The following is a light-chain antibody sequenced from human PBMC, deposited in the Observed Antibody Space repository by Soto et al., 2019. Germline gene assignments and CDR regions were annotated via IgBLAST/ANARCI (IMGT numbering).Light chain of an antibody. CDR1: SSNIGAGYD. CDR3: QSYDSSLSGVV. V-gene: IGLV1-40*01. CDR2: GNS. J-gene: IGLJ2*01. Sequence: QSVLTQPPSVSGAPGQRVTISCTGSSSNIGAGYDVHWYQQLPGTAPKLLIYGNSNRPSGVPDRFSGSKSGTSASLAITGPQAEYEADYYGQSYDSSLSGVVFGGGTKVTVL.